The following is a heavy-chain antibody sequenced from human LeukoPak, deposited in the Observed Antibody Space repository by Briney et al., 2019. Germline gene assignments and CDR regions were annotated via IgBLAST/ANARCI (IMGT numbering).Heavy chain of an antibody. V-gene: IGHV4-30-2*01. CDR3: ARVKFREQQGVDY. CDR2: IYHSGST. J-gene: IGHJ4*02. Sequence: SQTLSLTCTVSGGSISSGGYYSGWIRQPPGKGLEWIVYIYHSGSTYYNPSLKSRVTISVHTSKNQISLKLSSVTAADTAVYYCARVKFREQQGVDYWGQGTLVTVSS. CDR1: GGSISSGGYY. D-gene: IGHD6-13*01.